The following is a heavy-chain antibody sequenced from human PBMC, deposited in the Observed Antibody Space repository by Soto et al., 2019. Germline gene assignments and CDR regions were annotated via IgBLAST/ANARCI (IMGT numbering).Heavy chain of an antibody. CDR3: GQEQHASGWYYFDN. J-gene: IGHJ4*02. Sequence: GWSLRLSCAASGFTFSTYAMSWVRQAPGKGLEWVSGISASGGNTYYADSVKGRFTISRDNSKNTLSLQMNSLRAEDTAVFYCGQEQHASGWYYFDNGGEGARVTVSS. V-gene: IGHV3-23*01. D-gene: IGHD6-19*01. CDR2: ISASGGNT. CDR1: GFTFSTYA.